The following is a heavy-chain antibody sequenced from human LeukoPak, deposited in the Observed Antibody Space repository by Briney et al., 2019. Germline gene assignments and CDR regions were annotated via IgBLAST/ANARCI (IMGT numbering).Heavy chain of an antibody. CDR2: ISYDGSNK. Sequence: QPGRSLRLSCVVSGFTFSNYAMHWVRQAPGKGLEWVAFISYDGSNKYYADSVKGRFTIYRDNSKNTLYLQMNSLRGEDTAVYYCARDLSRTIDYWGQGTLVTVSS. CDR1: GFTFSNYA. CDR3: ARDLSRTIDY. V-gene: IGHV3-30*04. J-gene: IGHJ4*02.